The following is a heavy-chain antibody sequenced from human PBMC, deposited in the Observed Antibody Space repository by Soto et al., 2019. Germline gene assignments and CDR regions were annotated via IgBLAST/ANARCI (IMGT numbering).Heavy chain of an antibody. CDR1: VFTFSSYS. CDR2: ISSSSSTI. V-gene: IGHV3-48*02. CDR3: ARVAYYYDSSGYYDY. Sequence: GGSLRLSCAASVFTFSSYSMNWLRQAPGKGLEWVSYISSSSSTIYYADSVKGRFTISRDNAKNSLYLQMNSLRDEDTAVYYCARVAYYYDSSGYYDYWGQGTLVTVSS. D-gene: IGHD3-22*01. J-gene: IGHJ4*02.